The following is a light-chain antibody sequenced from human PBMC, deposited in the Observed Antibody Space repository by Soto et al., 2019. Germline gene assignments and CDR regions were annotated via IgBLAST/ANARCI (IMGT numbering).Light chain of an antibody. J-gene: IGLJ2*01. CDR2: GNT. Sequence: QLVLTQPPSVSGAPGQRGTISSTGSRANIGAGYDVHWYQQLPGRPHKLLIYGNTNRPSGVTDRFSGSKSVTSASLAITGLQAEDEADYYCLSFDSSLSVVFGGGTKLTVL. V-gene: IGLV1-40*01. CDR3: LSFDSSLSVV. CDR1: RANIGAGYD.